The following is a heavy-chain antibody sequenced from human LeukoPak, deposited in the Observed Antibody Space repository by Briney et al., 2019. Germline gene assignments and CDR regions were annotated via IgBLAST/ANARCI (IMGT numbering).Heavy chain of an antibody. V-gene: IGHV4-61*01. CDR1: GGSVSSGSYY. J-gene: IGHJ6*02. Sequence: SETLSLTCTVSGGSVSSGSYYWSWIRQPPGKGLEWIGYIYYSGSTNYNPSLKSRVTISVDTSKNQFSLKLSSVTAADTAVYYCARHLRYYGMDVWGQGTTVTVSS. CDR2: IYYSGST. CDR3: ARHLRYYGMDV.